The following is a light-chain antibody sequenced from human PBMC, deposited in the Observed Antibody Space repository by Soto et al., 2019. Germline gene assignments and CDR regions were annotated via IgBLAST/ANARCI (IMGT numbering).Light chain of an antibody. CDR1: QSVSSY. J-gene: IGKJ1*01. Sequence: EMVLTQSPATLSLSPGERATLSCRASQSVSSYLAWYQQKPGQAPRLLIYDASNRATGITARLSGSGSGKDFTLTISSLEPEDFAVYSCQQRSNWPRTFGQGTKV. CDR3: QQRSNWPRT. V-gene: IGKV3-11*01. CDR2: DAS.